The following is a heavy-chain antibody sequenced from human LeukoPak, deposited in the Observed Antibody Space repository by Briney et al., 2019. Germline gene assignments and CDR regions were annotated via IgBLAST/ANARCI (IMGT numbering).Heavy chain of an antibody. D-gene: IGHD5-18*01. CDR3: ASHQDKAMVTV. CDR2: IIPIFGTA. V-gene: IGHV1-69*05. CDR1: GGTFSIYA. Sequence: SVKVSCKASGGTFSIYAISWVRQAPGQGLEGMGGIIPIFGTANYAQKFQGRVTITTDESTSTAYMELSSLRSEATAVSSCASHQDKAMVTVWGEGTLVTVSS. J-gene: IGHJ4*02.